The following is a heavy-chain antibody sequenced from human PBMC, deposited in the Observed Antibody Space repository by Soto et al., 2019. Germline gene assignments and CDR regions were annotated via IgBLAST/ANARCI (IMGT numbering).Heavy chain of an antibody. Sequence: SETLSLTCSVSDDSINSDKYYWGWIRQPPGKGLEWIGSIYYRGNAYYNPSLQTRVTISLDKSKSQFSLKLNSVTAADSAVYFCARLEVLPRTSSSLDFSGPASPVTVSS. D-gene: IGHD2-8*02. J-gene: IGHJ4*02. CDR2: IYYRGNA. CDR3: ARLEVLPRTSSSLDF. V-gene: IGHV4-39*01. CDR1: DDSINSDKYY.